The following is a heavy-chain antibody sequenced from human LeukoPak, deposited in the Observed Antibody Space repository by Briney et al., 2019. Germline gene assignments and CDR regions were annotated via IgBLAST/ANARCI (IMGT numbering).Heavy chain of an antibody. CDR2: MLYSGST. V-gene: IGHV4-39*02. D-gene: IGHD3-3*01. CDR3: ARTIFGVARTYYYYYYYMDV. CDR1: GGSISSSSYY. Sequence: SETLSLTCSVSGGSISSSSYYWGWIRQPPGKGLEWIGSMLYSGSTYYNPSLESRVTISVDTSKNHFSLKLSSVTAADTAVYYCARTIFGVARTYYYYYYYMDVWGKGTTVTVSS. J-gene: IGHJ6*03.